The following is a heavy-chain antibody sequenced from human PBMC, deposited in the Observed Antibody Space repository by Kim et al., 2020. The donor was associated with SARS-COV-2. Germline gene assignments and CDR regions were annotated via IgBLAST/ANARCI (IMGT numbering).Heavy chain of an antibody. Sequence: SETLSLTCTVSGGSISSGGYYWSWIRQHPGRGLEWIGYIYYSGSTYYNPSLKSRVTISVDTSKNQFSLKLSSVTAADTAVYYCARAHSPGGRVYYGSGSYVVRWFDPWGQGTLVTVSS. V-gene: IGHV4-31*03. CDR3: ARAHSPGGRVYYGSGSYVVRWFDP. CDR2: IYYSGST. J-gene: IGHJ5*02. CDR1: GGSISSGGYY. D-gene: IGHD3-10*01.